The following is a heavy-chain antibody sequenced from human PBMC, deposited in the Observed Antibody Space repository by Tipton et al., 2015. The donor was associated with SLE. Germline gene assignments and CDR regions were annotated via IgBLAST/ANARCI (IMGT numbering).Heavy chain of an antibody. CDR1: GYTFVSYW. CDR3: ARELRSAGYSDC. J-gene: IGHJ4*02. D-gene: IGHD3-9*01. CDR2: IYPSDSDT. Sequence: QLVQSGAEVKKAGESLKISCKGSGYTFVSYWIGWVRQMPGKGLEWMGIIYPSDSDTRYSPSFQGQVTISVDKSIDTAYLPWSILRASDTAIYYCARELRSAGYSDCWGQGTLVTVSS. V-gene: IGHV5-51*01.